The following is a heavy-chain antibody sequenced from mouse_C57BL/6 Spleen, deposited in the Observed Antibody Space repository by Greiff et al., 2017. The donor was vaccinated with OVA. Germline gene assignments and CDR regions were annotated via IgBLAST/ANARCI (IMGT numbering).Heavy chain of an antibody. D-gene: IGHD2-4*01. CDR3: ARGIYYDYDGYFDY. CDR1: GYTFTDYY. CDR2: IYPGSGNT. J-gene: IGHJ2*01. Sequence: VKLVESGAELVRPGASVKLSCKASGYTFTDYYINWVKQRPGQGLEWIARIYPGSGNTYYNEKFKGKATLTAEKSSSTAYMQLSSLTSEDSAVYFCARGIYYDYDGYFDYWGQGTTLTVSS. V-gene: IGHV1-76*01.